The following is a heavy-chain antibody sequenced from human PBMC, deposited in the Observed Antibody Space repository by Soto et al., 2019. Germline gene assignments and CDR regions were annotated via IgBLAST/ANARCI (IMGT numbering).Heavy chain of an antibody. CDR1: GFMFSSHS. CDR2: ISGSDSGT. CDR3: VKDFLGSCRSSTCYFDF. J-gene: IGHJ4*02. D-gene: IGHD2-2*01. V-gene: IGHV3-23*01. Sequence: GGSLRLSCAASGFMFSSHSMSWVRQAPGKGLEWVSGISGSDSGTYYADSVKGRFTISRDNSKSTLFLQMNSLRAEDTALYYCVKDFLGSCRSSTCYFDFWGQGTLVTVSS.